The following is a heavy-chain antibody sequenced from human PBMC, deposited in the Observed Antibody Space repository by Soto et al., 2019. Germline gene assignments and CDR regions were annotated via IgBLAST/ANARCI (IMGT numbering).Heavy chain of an antibody. CDR1: GYSFTSHG. J-gene: IGHJ4*02. V-gene: IGHV1-18*04. CDR3: ARSQRPRVFDY. Sequence: QIQLVQSGAEVEKPGASVKVSCKASGYSFTSHGISWVRQAPGQGLEWMGWISTYNGDTNYAQNLQGRVTMTRDTSTSTAYMDVRSLTSDDTAVYYCARSQRPRVFDYWGQGILVTVSS. CDR2: ISTYNGDT.